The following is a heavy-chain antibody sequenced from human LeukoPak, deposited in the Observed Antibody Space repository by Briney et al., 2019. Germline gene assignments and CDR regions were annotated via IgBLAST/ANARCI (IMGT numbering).Heavy chain of an antibody. J-gene: IGHJ4*02. CDR3: ARDRGSGYRFDY. CDR1: GGSFSGYY. D-gene: IGHD3-22*01. Sequence: SETLSLTCAVYGGSFSGYYWSWIRQPPGKGLEWIGEINHSGSANYNPSLKSRVTISVDTSKNQFSLKLSSVTAADTAVYYCARDRGSGYRFDYWGQGTLVTVSS. V-gene: IGHV4-34*01. CDR2: INHSGSA.